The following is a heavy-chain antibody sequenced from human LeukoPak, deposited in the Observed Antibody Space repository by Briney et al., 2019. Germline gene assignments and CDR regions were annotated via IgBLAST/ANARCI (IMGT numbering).Heavy chain of an antibody. V-gene: IGHV4-61*02. Sequence: PSQTLSLTCTVSGGSISSGSYYWSWIRQPAGKGLEWIGRIYTSGSTNYNPSLKSRVTISVDTSKNQFSLKLSFVTAAETAVYYCARLHDYGDFYYFVYWGEGTLVTVSS. CDR1: GGSISSGSYY. CDR2: IYTSGST. CDR3: ARLHDYGDFYYFVY. D-gene: IGHD4-17*01. J-gene: IGHJ4*02.